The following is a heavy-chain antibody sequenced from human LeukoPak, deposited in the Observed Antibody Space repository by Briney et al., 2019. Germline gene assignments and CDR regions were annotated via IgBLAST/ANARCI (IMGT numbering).Heavy chain of an antibody. CDR2: ISYDGSNK. CDR1: GFTFSSYA. CDR3: ARAPAYYDFWSGYQSRYNWFDP. D-gene: IGHD3-3*01. J-gene: IGHJ5*02. V-gene: IGHV3-30*04. Sequence: AGGSLRLSCAASGFTFSSYAMHWVRQAPGKGLEWVAVISYDGSNKYYADSVKGRFTISRDNSKNTLYLQMNSLRAEDTAVHYCARAPAYYDFWSGYQSRYNWFDPWGQGTLVTVSS.